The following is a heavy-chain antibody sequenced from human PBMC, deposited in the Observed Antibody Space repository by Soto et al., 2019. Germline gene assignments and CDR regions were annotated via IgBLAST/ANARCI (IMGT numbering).Heavy chain of an antibody. V-gene: IGHV1-18*01. CDR1: GYTFSRSG. Sequence: QVQLVQSGAEVRKPGASVKVSCKTSGYTFSRSGISWVRQAPGQGLAWMGWISTYNGDANYAQKLQGRVTMTTDTATSTAVMELVSLPSDDTAVYYCARSGSVPDYYYGLDVWGQGTTVTVSS. CDR2: ISTYNGDA. CDR3: ARSGSVPDYYYGLDV. D-gene: IGHD1-26*01. J-gene: IGHJ6*02.